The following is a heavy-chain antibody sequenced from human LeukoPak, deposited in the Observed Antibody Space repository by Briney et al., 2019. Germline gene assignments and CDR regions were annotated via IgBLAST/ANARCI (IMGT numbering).Heavy chain of an antibody. CDR1: GGSINSALYY. Sequence: PSETLSLTCTVSGGSINSALYYWAWIRQTPEHQLEWIVSVSHDGITKYSPSIGGRVSLSTDTSKNAFFMEVHSVTAADSAIYYCARHSIFGSFINCSPFDPWGQGTLVTVAS. V-gene: IGHV4-39*01. J-gene: IGHJ5*02. D-gene: IGHD3-3*01. CDR3: ARHSIFGSFINCSPFDP. CDR2: VSHDGIT.